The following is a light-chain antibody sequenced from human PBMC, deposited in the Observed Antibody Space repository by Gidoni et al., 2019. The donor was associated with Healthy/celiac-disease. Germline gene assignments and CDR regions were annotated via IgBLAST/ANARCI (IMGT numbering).Light chain of an antibody. CDR2: AAS. V-gene: IGKV1-9*01. CDR3: QQLNSYPPLT. Sequence: DIQLTQSPSFLSASVGDRVTITCWASQGISSYLAWNQQKPGKAPKLLIYAASTLQSGVPSRFSGSGSATEFTLTISSLQPEDFATYYCQQLNSYPPLTFGGGTKVEIK. J-gene: IGKJ4*01. CDR1: QGISSY.